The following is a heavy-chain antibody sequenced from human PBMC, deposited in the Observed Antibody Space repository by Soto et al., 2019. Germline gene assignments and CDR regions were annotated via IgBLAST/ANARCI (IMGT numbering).Heavy chain of an antibody. V-gene: IGHV4-61*08. CDR2: IYHTGST. D-gene: IGHD2-15*01. CDR1: GDSLNSGAYY. CDR3: ARSWGGDGYSH. J-gene: IGHJ4*02. Sequence: QVQLLESGPGLVKPSETLSLTCDVSGDSLNSGAYYWTWIRQSPGRGLEWIGHIYHTGSTNYNPPLRSRLTISLDTSKNQFSLTLRSVNAVDTGVYYCARSWGGDGYSHWGQGTLVTVSS.